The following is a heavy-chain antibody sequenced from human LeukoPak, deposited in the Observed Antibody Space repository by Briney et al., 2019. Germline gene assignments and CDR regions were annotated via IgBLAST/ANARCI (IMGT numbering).Heavy chain of an antibody. J-gene: IGHJ4*02. CDR2: ISYDGSNK. Sequence: GGSLRLSCAASGFTFSSYGMHWVRQAPGKGLEWVAVISYDGSNKYYADSVKGRFTISRDNSKNTLYLQMNSLRAGDTAVYYCAKAGYCSGGSCYWFDYWGQGTLVTVSS. D-gene: IGHD2-15*01. V-gene: IGHV3-30*18. CDR1: GFTFSSYG. CDR3: AKAGYCSGGSCYWFDY.